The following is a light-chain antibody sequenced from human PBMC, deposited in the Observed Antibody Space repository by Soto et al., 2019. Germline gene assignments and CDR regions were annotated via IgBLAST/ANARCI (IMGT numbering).Light chain of an antibody. CDR1: QTISSW. J-gene: IGKJ1*01. CDR3: QRYNSYLT. V-gene: IGKV1-5*03. CDR2: KAS. Sequence: DIQMTQSPSTLSGSVGDRVTITCRASQTISSWLAWYQQKPGKAPKLLIYKASTLKSGVPSRFSGSGSGTEFTLTISSLQPDDFATYYCQRYNSYLTFGQGTKVDI.